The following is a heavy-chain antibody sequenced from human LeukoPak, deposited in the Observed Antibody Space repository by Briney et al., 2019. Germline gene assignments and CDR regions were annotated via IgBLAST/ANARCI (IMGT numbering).Heavy chain of an antibody. J-gene: IGHJ5*02. CDR3: ARRGHPWLQFDP. D-gene: IGHD5-24*01. CDR2: IYYRGST. V-gene: IGHV4-38-2*02. Sequence: PSETLSLTCTVSGYSISSGYYWGWIRQPPGRELEWIASIYYRGSTHYNPSLASLKSRVTISGDTSKNQFSLTLSPVTAADTAVYYCARRGHPWLQFDPWGQGTLVTVSS. CDR1: GYSISSGYY.